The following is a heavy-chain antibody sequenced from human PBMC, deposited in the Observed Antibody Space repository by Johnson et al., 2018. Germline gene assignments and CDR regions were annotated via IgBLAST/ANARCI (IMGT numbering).Heavy chain of an antibody. Sequence: QVQLQQWGAGLLKXSETLSLTCAVYGGSFSGYYWSWIRQPPGKGLEWIGEINHSGSTNYNPSLKSRVTISVDTSKNQFSLKLSSVTAADTAVYYCARGYYYYMDVWGKGTTVTVSS. CDR1: GGSFSGYY. CDR3: ARGYYYYMDV. CDR2: INHSGST. V-gene: IGHV4-34*01. J-gene: IGHJ6*03.